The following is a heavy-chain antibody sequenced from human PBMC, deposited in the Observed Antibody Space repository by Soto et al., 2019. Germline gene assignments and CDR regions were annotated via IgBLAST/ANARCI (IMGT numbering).Heavy chain of an antibody. Sequence: QVQLVQSGDEVKKPGASVKVSCRTSGYTFTNYGISWVRQAPGQGLEWMGWISVYNGNTNYAQRLQGRVTMTTDTSTTTAYMELRSLKSDDTAMYYCTREGGDSRGYYFQYWGQGTLVTVSS. V-gene: IGHV1-18*01. CDR3: TREGGDSRGYYFQY. CDR1: GYTFTNYG. J-gene: IGHJ1*01. CDR2: ISVYNGNT. D-gene: IGHD3-22*01.